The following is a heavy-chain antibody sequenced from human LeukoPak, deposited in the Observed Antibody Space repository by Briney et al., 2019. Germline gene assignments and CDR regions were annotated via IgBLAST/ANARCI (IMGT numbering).Heavy chain of an antibody. CDR1: GFTFGSYS. CDR3: AKDGDSYDFWSGYDGMDV. Sequence: GGSLRLSCAVSGFTFGSYSMSWVRQAPGKGLEWVSSISSSGTYKYYADSVKGRFTISRDNSKNTLYLQMNSLRAEDTAVYYCAKDGDSYDFWSGYDGMDVWGQGTTVTVSS. CDR2: ISSSGTYK. V-gene: IGHV3-21*04. J-gene: IGHJ6*02. D-gene: IGHD3-3*01.